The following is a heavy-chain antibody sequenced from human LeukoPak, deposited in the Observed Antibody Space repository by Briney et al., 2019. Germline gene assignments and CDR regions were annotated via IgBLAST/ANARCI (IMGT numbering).Heavy chain of an antibody. CDR1: GFTFSSHW. D-gene: IGHD3-22*01. CDR3: ARVMYYYHSSGSIAVYYFDY. J-gene: IGHJ4*02. Sequence: GGSLRLSCAASGFTFSSHWMHWVRHAPGKGLVWVSRINSDGSTTSYADSVKGRFTISRDNAKNTLYLQMNSLRAEDTAVYYCARVMYYYHSSGSIAVYYFDYWGQGTLVTVSS. CDR2: INSDGSTT. V-gene: IGHV3-74*01.